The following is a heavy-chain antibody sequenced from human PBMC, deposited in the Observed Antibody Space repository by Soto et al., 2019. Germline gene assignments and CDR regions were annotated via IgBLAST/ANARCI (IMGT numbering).Heavy chain of an antibody. CDR2: ISWNSGSI. D-gene: IGHD6-19*01. J-gene: IGHJ4*02. V-gene: IGHV3-9*01. CDR1: GFTFDDYA. CDR3: AKGRSGIAVAGHFDY. Sequence: EVQLVESGGGLVKPGGSLRLSCAASGFTFDDYAMHWVRQAPGKGLDWVSGISWNSGSIGYADSVKGRFTISRDNAKNSLYLQMNSLRAEDTALYYCAKGRSGIAVAGHFDYWGQGTLVTVSS.